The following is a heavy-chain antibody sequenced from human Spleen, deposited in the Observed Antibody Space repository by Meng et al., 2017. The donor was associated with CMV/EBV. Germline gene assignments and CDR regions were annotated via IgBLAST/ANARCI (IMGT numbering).Heavy chain of an antibody. D-gene: IGHD1-26*01. CDR1: GFTFSSYE. V-gene: IGHV3-48*03. Sequence: GGSLRLSCAASGFTFSSYEMNWVRQAPGKGLEWVSYISSSGSTIYYADSVKGRFTISRDNAKNSLYLQMNSLRAEDTAVYYCARDLGSGSYLPSDYWGQGTLVTVSS. CDR3: ARDLGSGSYLPSDY. CDR2: ISSSGSTI. J-gene: IGHJ4*02.